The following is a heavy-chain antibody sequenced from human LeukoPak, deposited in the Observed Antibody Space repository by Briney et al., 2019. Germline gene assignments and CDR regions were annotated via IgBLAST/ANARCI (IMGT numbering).Heavy chain of an antibody. CDR1: GYTLTELS. CDR3: ATYFLPSVRGVIIWEWWFDP. D-gene: IGHD3-10*01. V-gene: IGHV1-24*01. Sequence: ASVKVSCKVSGYTLTELSMHWVRQAPGKGLEWMGGFDPEDGETIYAQKFQGRVTMTEDTSTDTAYMELSSLRSEDTAVYYCATYFLPSVRGVIIWEWWFDPWGQGTLVTVSS. J-gene: IGHJ5*02. CDR2: FDPEDGET.